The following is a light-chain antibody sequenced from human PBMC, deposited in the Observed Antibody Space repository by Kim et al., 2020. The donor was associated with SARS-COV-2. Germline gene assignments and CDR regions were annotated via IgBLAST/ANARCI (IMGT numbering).Light chain of an antibody. Sequence: EVVMTQYPATLSLSPGERATLSCRASQTVSSNFLAWYQQKPGQTPRLLIYDTSSRATGIPARFSGSGSGTEFTLTISTLQSEDFAVYYCQQYSNWPLTFGQGTKVDIK. V-gene: IGKV3D-15*01. CDR2: DTS. CDR3: QQYSNWPLT. J-gene: IGKJ1*01. CDR1: QTVSSN.